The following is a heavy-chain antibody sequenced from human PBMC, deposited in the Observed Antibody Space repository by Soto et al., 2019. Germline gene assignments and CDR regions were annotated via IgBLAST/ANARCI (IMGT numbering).Heavy chain of an antibody. Sequence: QVQLVESGGGVVQPGSSLRLSCAASGFTFRNFGMHWVRQAPGKGLEWVAVISYDGTNKYYADSVKGRFTISRDNSKNTLYLQINCLRAEDTAVYYCAKAVPPFVVVTASDYWGQGTLVTVSS. CDR3: AKAVPPFVVVTASDY. J-gene: IGHJ4*02. D-gene: IGHD2-21*02. V-gene: IGHV3-30*18. CDR2: ISYDGTNK. CDR1: GFTFRNFG.